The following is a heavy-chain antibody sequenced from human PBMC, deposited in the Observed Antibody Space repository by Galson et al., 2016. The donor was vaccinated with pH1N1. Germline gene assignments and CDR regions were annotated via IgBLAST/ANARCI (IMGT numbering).Heavy chain of an antibody. Sequence: PALVKPTQTLTLTCTFSGISDMRVSWFRQPPGKALEWLARIDWDDGKFYSPSLKTRLTISKDTSRTQVVLIMPNMAPVDTATYYCAHQPSGEGFAPWGQGILVTGSS. J-gene: IGHJ5*01. CDR1: GISDMR. D-gene: IGHD3-16*01. CDR3: AHQPSGEGFAP. V-gene: IGHV2-70*04. CDR2: IDWDDGK.